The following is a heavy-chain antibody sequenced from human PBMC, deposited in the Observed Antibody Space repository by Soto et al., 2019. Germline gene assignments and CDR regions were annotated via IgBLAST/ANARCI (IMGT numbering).Heavy chain of an antibody. J-gene: IGHJ5*02. CDR2: ISYDGSNK. Sequence: VRKAPGKGLVWAAVISYDGSNKYYADYVKGLLTISRDNSKNTVYLQMNSLRAEETAVYYCAKERGYNWKPFGHGGQATIVSVSS. CDR3: AKERGYNWKPFGH. D-gene: IGHD1-20*01. V-gene: IGHV3-30*18.